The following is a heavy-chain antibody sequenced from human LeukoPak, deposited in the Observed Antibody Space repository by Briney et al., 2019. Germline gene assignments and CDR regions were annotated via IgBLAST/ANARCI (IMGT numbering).Heavy chain of an antibody. CDR2: IKQDGSEK. J-gene: IGHJ6*03. CDR1: GLTFSSWW. CDR3: AKSISGLGAIKYYYYMDV. V-gene: IGHV3-7*01. Sequence: GGSLRLSCAVSGLTFSSWWMTWVRQAPGKGLEWVANIKQDGSEKNYVDSVKGRFTISRDNAKNSLDLQMDRLRAEDTAVYYCAKSISGLGAIKYYYYMDVWGKGTTVTVSS. D-gene: IGHD3/OR15-3a*01.